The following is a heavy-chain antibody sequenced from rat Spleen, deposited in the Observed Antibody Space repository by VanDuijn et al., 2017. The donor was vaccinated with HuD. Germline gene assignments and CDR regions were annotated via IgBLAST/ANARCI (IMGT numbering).Heavy chain of an antibody. J-gene: IGHJ2*01. Sequence: EVHLVESGGGLVQPGRSLKLSCAASGFTFSNYDMAWVRQAPKKGLEWVATISTSGSRTYYPDSVKGRFTISRDNAKSRLYLQMNSLKSEDTATYYCARKLTTVATHFDYWGQGVMVTVSS. CDR1: GFTFSNYD. CDR3: ARKLTTVATHFDY. V-gene: IGHV5-27*01. D-gene: IGHD1-8*01. CDR2: ISTSGSRT.